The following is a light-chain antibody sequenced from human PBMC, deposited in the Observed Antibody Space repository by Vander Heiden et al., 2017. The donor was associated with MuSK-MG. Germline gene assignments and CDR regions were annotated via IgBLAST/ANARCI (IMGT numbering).Light chain of an antibody. V-gene: IGKV3-11*01. J-gene: IGKJ2*01. Sequence: TVLTQSPATLFLSPGERATLSCRASQSVGKYLAWYQQKPGQAPRLLIYETSNRATGIPARFSGSGSGTDFTLTISSLEPEDFAVYYCQQRSNWPPAFGQGTKLEIK. CDR1: QSVGKY. CDR2: ETS. CDR3: QQRSNWPPA.